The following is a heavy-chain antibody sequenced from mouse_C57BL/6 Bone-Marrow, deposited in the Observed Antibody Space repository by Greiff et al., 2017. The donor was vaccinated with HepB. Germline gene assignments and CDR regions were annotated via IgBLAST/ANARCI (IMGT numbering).Heavy chain of an antibody. D-gene: IGHD1-1*01. Sequence: QVQLQQSGAELVRPGASVKLSCKASGYTFTDYYINWVKQRPGQGLEWIARIYPGSGNTYYNEKFKGKATLTAEKSSSTAYMQLSSLTSEDSAVYFCARDTTVVGGSYWGQGTTLTVSS. V-gene: IGHV1-76*01. CDR2: IYPGSGNT. CDR1: GYTFTDYY. J-gene: IGHJ2*01. CDR3: ARDTTVVGGSY.